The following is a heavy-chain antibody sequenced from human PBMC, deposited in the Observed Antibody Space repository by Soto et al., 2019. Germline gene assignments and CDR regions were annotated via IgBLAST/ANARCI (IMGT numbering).Heavy chain of an antibody. CDR2: ISNDGNRQ. CDR1: GCSFSSQA. CDR3: ARDIYSYGSVGTPDS. V-gene: IGHV3-30-3*01. J-gene: IGHJ3*01. Sequence: QEPLMESGGGVVQPGRSLRLSCVASGCSFSSQAMHWVRQAPGQGLEWVAAISNDGNRQRYADSVKDRFTISRDNSRNTLDLQMNNLRTEDTGVYFRARDIYSYGSVGTPDSWGQVTRVNVSS. D-gene: IGHD5-18*01.